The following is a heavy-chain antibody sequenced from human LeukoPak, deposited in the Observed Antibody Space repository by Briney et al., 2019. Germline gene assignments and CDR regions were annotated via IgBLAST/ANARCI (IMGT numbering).Heavy chain of an antibody. CDR3: ARVSSSGHYYYFDY. J-gene: IGHJ4*02. CDR2: INPNSGGT. CDR1: GYTFTGYY. V-gene: IGHV1-2*02. Sequence: ASVTVSCKASGYTFTGYYMHWVRQAPGQGLEWMGWINPNSGGTNYAQKFQGRVTMTRDTSISTAYMELSRLRSDDTAVYYCARVSSSGHYYYFDYWGQGTLVTVSS. D-gene: IGHD6-19*01.